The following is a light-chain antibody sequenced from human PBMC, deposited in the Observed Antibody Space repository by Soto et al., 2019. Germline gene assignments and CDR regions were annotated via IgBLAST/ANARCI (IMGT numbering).Light chain of an antibody. CDR3: QQYYSYPLT. J-gene: IGKJ4*01. Sequence: DIQMTQSPSTLSASVGDRVTITCRASQSITNRLAWYQQKPGKAPKVLIYDASNLEYGVPSRFSGTGFGTEFTLTISSLQPDDFATYYCQQYYSYPLTFGGGTKVDIK. V-gene: IGKV1-5*01. CDR2: DAS. CDR1: QSITNR.